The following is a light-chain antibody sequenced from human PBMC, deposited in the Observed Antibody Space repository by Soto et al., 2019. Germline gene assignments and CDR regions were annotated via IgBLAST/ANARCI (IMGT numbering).Light chain of an antibody. CDR1: SSDVGGYNY. Sequence: QSALTQPASVSASPGQSITISCTGTSSDVGGYNYVSWYQQHPGRAPKLIIYEVSNRHSGVSNRFSGSKSGNTASLTISGLQAEDEADYYCNSYTSSSTRVFGGGTKLTVL. CDR2: EVS. CDR3: NSYTSSSTRV. V-gene: IGLV2-14*01. J-gene: IGLJ2*01.